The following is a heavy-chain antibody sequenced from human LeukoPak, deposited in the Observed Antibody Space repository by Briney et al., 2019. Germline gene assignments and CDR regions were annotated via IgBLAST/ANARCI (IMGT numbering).Heavy chain of an antibody. CDR2: IYYSGST. V-gene: IGHV4-31*03. CDR1: GGSISSGGYY. J-gene: IGHJ4*02. CDR3: ARVPNQSKYSIGNY. D-gene: IGHD1-14*01. Sequence: TSQTLSLACTVSGGSISSGGYYWSWIRQHPGKGLEWIGYIYYSGSTYYNPSLKSRVTISVDTSKNQFSLKLSSVTAADTAVYYCARVPNQSKYSIGNYWGQGTLVTVPS.